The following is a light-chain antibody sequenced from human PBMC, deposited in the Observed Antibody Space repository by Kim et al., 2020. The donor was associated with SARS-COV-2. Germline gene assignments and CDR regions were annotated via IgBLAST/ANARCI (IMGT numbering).Light chain of an antibody. CDR2: GAS. V-gene: IGKV3-15*01. CDR3: QQYGTSWT. Sequence: EIVMTQSPATLSVSPGERATLSCRASQSVTNNLAWYQQKPGQAPRLLIYGASTRATGIPARFSGSGSGTEFTLTISRLEPEDFAVYYCQQYGTSWTFGQGTKLEI. CDR1: QSVTNN. J-gene: IGKJ1*01.